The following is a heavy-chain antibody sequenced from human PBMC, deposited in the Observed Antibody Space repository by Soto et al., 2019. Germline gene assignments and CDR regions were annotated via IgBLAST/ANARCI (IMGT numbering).Heavy chain of an antibody. D-gene: IGHD2-2*01. CDR2: ISGSGGST. Sequence: GGSLRLSCAASGFTFSSYAMSWVRQAPGKGLEWVSAISGSGGSTYYADSVKGRFTIARDNAKNSLFLQMNSLRVDDTALYYCARVGCSSTSCHLGYWGQGTLVTVSS. CDR3: ARVGCSSTSCHLGY. CDR1: GFTFSSYA. J-gene: IGHJ4*02. V-gene: IGHV3-23*01.